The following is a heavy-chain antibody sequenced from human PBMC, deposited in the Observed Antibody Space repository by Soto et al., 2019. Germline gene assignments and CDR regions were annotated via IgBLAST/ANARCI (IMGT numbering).Heavy chain of an antibody. CDR3: ARESVGDSSGSSAFDI. CDR2: INPSGGST. J-gene: IGHJ3*02. D-gene: IGHD6-25*01. CDR1: GYTFTSYY. Sequence: ASVKVSCKASGYTFTSYYRHWVRQAPGQGLEWMGIINPSGGSTSYAQKFQGRVTMTRDTSTSTVYMELSSLRSEDTAVYYCARESVGDSSGSSAFDIWGQGTMVTVSS. V-gene: IGHV1-46*01.